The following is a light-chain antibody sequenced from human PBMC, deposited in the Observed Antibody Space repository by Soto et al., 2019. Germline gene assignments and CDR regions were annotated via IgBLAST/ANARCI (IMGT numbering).Light chain of an antibody. CDR2: GAS. CDR1: QSVSSSY. J-gene: IGKJ5*01. Sequence: EIVLTQSPGTLSLSPGERATLSCRASQSVSSSYLAWYQQKPGQAPSLLIYGASRRATGIPDRFSGSWSGTDFTLTISRLEPEDFAVYYCQQYDSSPITFGQGTRLEI. CDR3: QQYDSSPIT. V-gene: IGKV3-20*01.